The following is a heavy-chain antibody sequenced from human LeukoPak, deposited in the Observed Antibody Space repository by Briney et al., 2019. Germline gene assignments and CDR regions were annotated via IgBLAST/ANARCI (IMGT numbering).Heavy chain of an antibody. CDR3: ARDASLQTGAFDV. V-gene: IGHV4-4*02. CDR1: GGSISRSDW. D-gene: IGHD5-24*01. J-gene: IGHJ3*01. Sequence: PSETLSLTCAVSGGSISRSDWWSWVRQSPGKGLEWIGEIFHSGSTKYNPSLKSRVTISVDKSKNQFSLNLTSVTAADTAMYYCARDASLQTGAFDVRGQGTMVTVSS. CDR2: IFHSGST.